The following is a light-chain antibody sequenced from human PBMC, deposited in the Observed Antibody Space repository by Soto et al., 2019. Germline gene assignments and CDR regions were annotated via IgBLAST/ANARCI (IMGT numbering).Light chain of an antibody. V-gene: IGKV1-5*01. CDR2: DAS. J-gene: IGKJ1*01. CDR1: PRIVVW. CDR3: QQYNSYPWT. Sequence: DIQMPQSPSTLSASVGDRVNITCRASPRIVVWLAWYQQKVGKAPKLLLYDASNLESGVPSRFSGSGSGTEFTLTISSLQPDDFATDYGQQYNSYPWTFGQGTKLEIK.